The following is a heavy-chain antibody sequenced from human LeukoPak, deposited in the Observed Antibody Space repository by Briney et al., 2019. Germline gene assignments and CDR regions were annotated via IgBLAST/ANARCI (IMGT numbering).Heavy chain of an antibody. V-gene: IGHV4-4*02. D-gene: IGHD3-9*01. Sequence: SETLSLTCAVSGASITSNNWWWSWVRQPPGKGLEWIGEIYHSGSTNYNPSLKSRVTMSVDKSKNQFSLKLSSVTAADTAVYYCASAEPRGIIWLPYWGQGTLVTVSS. J-gene: IGHJ4*02. CDR3: ASAEPRGIIWLPY. CDR1: GASITSNNW. CDR2: IYHSGST.